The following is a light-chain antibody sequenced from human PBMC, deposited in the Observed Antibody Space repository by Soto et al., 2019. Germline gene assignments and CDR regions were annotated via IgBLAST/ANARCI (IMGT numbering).Light chain of an antibody. V-gene: IGLV6-57*04. CDR2: EDN. J-gene: IGLJ3*02. CDR3: QSYYSRV. Sequence: NFMLTQPHSVSESPGKTVTISCTRSSGSIASNYVQWYQQRPGSAPTTVIYEDNQRPSGVPDRFSGSIDSSSNSASLTIYGLKTEDEADNYCQSYYSRVFGGGTKLTVL. CDR1: SGSIASNY.